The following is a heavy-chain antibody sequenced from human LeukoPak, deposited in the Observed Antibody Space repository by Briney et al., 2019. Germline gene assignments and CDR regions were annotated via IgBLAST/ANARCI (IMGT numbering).Heavy chain of an antibody. CDR2: ISGSGVST. D-gene: IGHD3-16*01. CDR1: GFTFSSYA. Sequence: GGSLRLSCAASGFTFSSYAMSWVRQAPGKGLEWVSAISGSGVSTYYADSVKGRFTISRDNSKNTLYLQMNSLRSEDTAVYYCAKAASGGLAPLDYWGQGTLVTVSS. CDR3: AKAASGGLAPLDY. J-gene: IGHJ4*02. V-gene: IGHV3-23*01.